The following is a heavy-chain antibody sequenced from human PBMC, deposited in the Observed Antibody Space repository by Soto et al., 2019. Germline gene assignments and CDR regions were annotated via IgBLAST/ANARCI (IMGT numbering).Heavy chain of an antibody. D-gene: IGHD5-12*01. J-gene: IGHJ4*02. CDR1: GDSISDNY. V-gene: IGHV4-59*08. CDR2: MYYTGST. Sequence: PSETLSLTCTVSGDSISDNYWSWIRQPPGKTLEWIGYMYYTGSTNYNPSLKSRVTMSVDTSNNQFSLKLSSVTAADTAVYYCARHCPDIVAAITGGYYFDYWGQETLVTVSS. CDR3: ARHCPDIVAAITGGYYFDY.